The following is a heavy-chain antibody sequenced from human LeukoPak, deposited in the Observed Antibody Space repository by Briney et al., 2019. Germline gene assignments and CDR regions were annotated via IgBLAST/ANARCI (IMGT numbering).Heavy chain of an antibody. CDR2: IYYSGST. CDR1: GGSISSSSYY. J-gene: IGHJ5*02. D-gene: IGHD3-3*01. V-gene: IGHV4-39*01. Sequence: PSETLSLTCTVSGGSISSSSYYWGWIRQPPGKGLEWIGSIYYSGSTYYNPSLKSRVTISVDTSKNQFSLKLSSVTAADTAVYYCARGEANYDFWSGYYAWFDPWGQGTLVTVSS. CDR3: ARGEANYDFWSGYYAWFDP.